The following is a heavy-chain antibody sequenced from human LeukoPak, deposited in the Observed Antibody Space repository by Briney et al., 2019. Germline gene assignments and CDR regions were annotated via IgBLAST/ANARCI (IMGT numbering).Heavy chain of an antibody. J-gene: IGHJ3*01. Sequence: GASVKVSCKASGYTFTNSYIHWVRQAPGQVLEWMGLINPDGGNTNYAQNFQGRVTLTRDTSTSTVYMEQSSPRSEDTAIYYCARIRDGYNDAYDLWGQGTVVTVPS. D-gene: IGHD5-24*01. CDR2: INPDGGNT. V-gene: IGHV1-46*01. CDR1: GYTFTNSY. CDR3: ARIRDGYNDAYDL.